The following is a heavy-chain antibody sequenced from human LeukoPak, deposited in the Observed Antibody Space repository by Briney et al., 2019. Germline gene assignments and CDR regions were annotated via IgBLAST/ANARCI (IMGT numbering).Heavy chain of an antibody. D-gene: IGHD5-12*01. Sequence: PSGTLSLTCSVSGDSIRSGTYYWSWIRQPGRKGLKWIGRIYTSGSTSYNPSLKSRVTISVDTSKNQFSLKLTSVTAADTAVYYCARGGGATRIDYWGQGTLVTVSS. CDR2: IYTSGST. V-gene: IGHV4-61*02. CDR1: GDSIRSGTYY. J-gene: IGHJ4*02. CDR3: ARGGGATRIDY.